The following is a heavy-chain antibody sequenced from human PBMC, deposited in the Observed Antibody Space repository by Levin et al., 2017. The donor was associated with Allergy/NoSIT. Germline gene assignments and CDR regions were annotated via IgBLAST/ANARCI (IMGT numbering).Heavy chain of an antibody. J-gene: IGHJ4*02. V-gene: IGHV3-48*01. Sequence: PGGSLRLSCAASGFTFSSYSMNWVRQAPGKGLEWISSISSSSSNIYYADSVKGRFTISRDNAKNSLYLQMNSLRAEDTAVYYCARDTDAYSSSWYDFDYWGQGTLVTVSS. CDR1: GFTFSSYS. CDR3: ARDTDAYSSSWYDFDY. D-gene: IGHD6-13*01. CDR2: ISSSSSNI.